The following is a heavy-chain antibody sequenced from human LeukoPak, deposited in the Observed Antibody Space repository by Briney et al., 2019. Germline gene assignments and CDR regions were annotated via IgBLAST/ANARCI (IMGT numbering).Heavy chain of an antibody. D-gene: IGHD3-3*01. J-gene: IGHJ6*02. CDR1: GFTFSSYA. CDR3: ARRHVVTIFGVVISPRAHYGMDV. V-gene: IGHV3-23*01. Sequence: PGGSLSLSCAASGFTFSSYAMSWVRQAPGKGLEWVSAISGSGGSTYYADSVKGRFTISRDNSKNTLYLQMNSLRAEDTAVYYCARRHVVTIFGVVISPRAHYGMDVWGQGTTVTVSS. CDR2: ISGSGGST.